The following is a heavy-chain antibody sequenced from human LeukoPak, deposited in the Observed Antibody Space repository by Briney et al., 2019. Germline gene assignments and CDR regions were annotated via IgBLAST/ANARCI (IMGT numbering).Heavy chain of an antibody. CDR2: IYYSGST. Sequence: PSETLSLTCTVSGGSISSYYWSWIRQPPGKGLEWIGYIYYSGSTNYNPSLKSRVTISVDTSKNQFSLKLSSVTAADTAVYYCARDPPHDSGSYSHYYYGMDVWGQGTTVTVSS. CDR1: GGSISSYY. D-gene: IGHD1-26*01. V-gene: IGHV4-59*01. CDR3: ARDPPHDSGSYSHYYYGMDV. J-gene: IGHJ6*02.